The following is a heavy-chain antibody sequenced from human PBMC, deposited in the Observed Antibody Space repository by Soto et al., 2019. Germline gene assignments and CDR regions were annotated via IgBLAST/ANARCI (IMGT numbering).Heavy chain of an antibody. CDR1: GYTFSNYG. V-gene: IGHV1-18*01. D-gene: IGHD2-2*01. CDR3: ARVVPGAEAWFGP. CDR2: ISLYSDGT. J-gene: IGHJ5*02. Sequence: QVQLVQSGGEVKRPGASVKVSCKTSGYTFSNYGITWVRQAPGQPLEWLGWISLYSDGTNYAQKFQGRVSMTTDTSKTTAYMELRSPRSDDTAVYYCARVVPGAEAWFGPWGQGTLVTVAS.